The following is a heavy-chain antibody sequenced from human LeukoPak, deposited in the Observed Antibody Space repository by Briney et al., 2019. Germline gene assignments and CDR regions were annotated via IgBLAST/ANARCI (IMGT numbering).Heavy chain of an antibody. CDR2: IWYDGSKT. Sequence: PGRSLRLSCAASGSSFSGYGMHWVRQAPGKGLEWVALIWYDGSKTYYGDSVKGRFTISRDNAKNSLYLQMNSLRAEDTAVYYCARSGHCISTSCYSIWRRSLYGMDVWGQGTTVTVSS. V-gene: IGHV3-33*01. D-gene: IGHD2-2*02. CDR3: ARSGHCISTSCYSIWRRSLYGMDV. CDR1: GSSFSGYG. J-gene: IGHJ6*02.